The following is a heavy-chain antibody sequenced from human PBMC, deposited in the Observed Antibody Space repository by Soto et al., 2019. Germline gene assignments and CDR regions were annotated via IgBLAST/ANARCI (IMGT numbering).Heavy chain of an antibody. V-gene: IGHV2-5*02. Sequence: SGPTLVNPTETLTLTCTFSGFSFTTTRMGVGWTRQPPGKALEWLALIYWDDDKRYSPSLKDRLAISKDTSRNQVVLTITNMDPGDTATYFCAHAGDYDLLTFDHWGPGTLVTVSS. CDR1: GFSFTTTRMG. J-gene: IGHJ4*02. D-gene: IGHD4-17*01. CDR2: IYWDDDK. CDR3: AHAGDYDLLTFDH.